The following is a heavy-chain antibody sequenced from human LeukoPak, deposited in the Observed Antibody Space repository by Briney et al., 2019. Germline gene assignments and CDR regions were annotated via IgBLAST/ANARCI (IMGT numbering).Heavy chain of an antibody. J-gene: IGHJ4*02. CDR3: ARAVVVVAADSFDY. Sequence: PGRSLRLSCAASGFTFSSYAMHWVRQAPGKGLEWVAVISYDGSNKYYADSVKGRFTISRTNSKNTLYLQMNSLRAEDTAVYYCARAVVVVAADSFDYWGQGTLVTVSS. CDR1: GFTFSSYA. V-gene: IGHV3-30*04. CDR2: ISYDGSNK. D-gene: IGHD2-15*01.